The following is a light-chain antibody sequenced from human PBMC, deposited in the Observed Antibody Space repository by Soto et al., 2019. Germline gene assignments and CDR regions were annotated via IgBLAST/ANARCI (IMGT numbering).Light chain of an antibody. V-gene: IGKV3-20*01. CDR3: HQYGSSPYT. J-gene: IGKJ2*01. CDR1: QSVSSNY. Sequence: EIVLTQSPGTLSLSPGERATLSCRASQSVSSNYLAWYQQKPGQAPRLLIYGASSRATGIPDRFSGSGSGTDFTLTISRLEPEDCAVYYCHQYGSSPYTFGRGTKLEIK. CDR2: GAS.